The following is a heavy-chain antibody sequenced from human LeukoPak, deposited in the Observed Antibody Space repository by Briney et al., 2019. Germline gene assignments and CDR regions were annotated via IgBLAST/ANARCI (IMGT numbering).Heavy chain of an antibody. CDR1: GYTFTSYY. J-gene: IGHJ4*02. CDR2: INPSGGST. CDR3: AREGALLWFGELLPGNFDY. D-gene: IGHD3-10*01. V-gene: IGHV1-46*01. Sequence: GASVTVSCKASGYTFTSYYMRWVRQAPGQGLEWMGIINPSGGSTSYAQKFQGRVTMTRDTSTSTVYMELSSLRSEDTAVYYCAREGALLWFGELLPGNFDYWGQGTLVTVSS.